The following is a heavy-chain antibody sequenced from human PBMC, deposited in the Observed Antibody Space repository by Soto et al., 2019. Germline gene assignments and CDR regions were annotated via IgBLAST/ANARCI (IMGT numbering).Heavy chain of an antibody. D-gene: IGHD2-15*01. CDR3: ARSRGCSGGSCYFSFDY. Sequence: QVQLVQSGAEVKKPGASVKVSCKASGYTFTGYYMHWVRQAPGQGLEWMGWINPNSGGTNYAQKFQGWVTMTRDTSISTAYRELSRLRSDDTAVYYCARSRGCSGGSCYFSFDYWGQGTLVTVSS. V-gene: IGHV1-2*04. CDR2: INPNSGGT. J-gene: IGHJ4*02. CDR1: GYTFTGYY.